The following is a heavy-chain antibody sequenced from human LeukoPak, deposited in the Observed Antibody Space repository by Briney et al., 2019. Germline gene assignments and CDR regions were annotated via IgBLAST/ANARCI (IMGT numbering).Heavy chain of an antibody. CDR1: GFTFSSNV. CDR2: IYHSGST. Sequence: PGGSLRLSCAASGFTFSSNVMIWVRQAPGKGLEWIGSIYHSGSTYYNPSLKSRVTISVDTSKNQFSPKLSSVTAADTAVYYCARASTHLNWFDPWGQGTLVTVSS. D-gene: IGHD2-2*01. V-gene: IGHV4-38-2*01. J-gene: IGHJ5*02. CDR3: ARASTHLNWFDP.